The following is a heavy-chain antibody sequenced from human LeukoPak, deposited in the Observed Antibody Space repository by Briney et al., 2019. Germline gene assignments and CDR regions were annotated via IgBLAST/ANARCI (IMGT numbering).Heavy chain of an antibody. CDR1: GFTFSSYA. CDR2: INSDGSST. D-gene: IGHD1-26*01. J-gene: IGHJ4*02. CDR3: ARDYDESGSPRFDY. V-gene: IGHV3-74*01. Sequence: GGSLRLSCAASGFTFSSYAMSWVRQAPGKGLVWVSRINSDGSSTSYADSVKGRFTISRDNAKNTLYLQMNSLRAEDTAVYYCARDYDESGSPRFDYWGQGTLVTVSS.